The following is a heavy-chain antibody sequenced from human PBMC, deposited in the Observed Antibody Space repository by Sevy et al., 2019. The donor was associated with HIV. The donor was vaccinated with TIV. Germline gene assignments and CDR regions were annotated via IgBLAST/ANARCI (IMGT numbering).Heavy chain of an antibody. J-gene: IGHJ3*02. V-gene: IGHV4-59*08. CDR1: GGSINSDH. CDR2: VYYTGGT. CDR3: ARRNDFDI. Sequence: SETLFLTCTVSGGSINSDHWNWIRQPPGKGLEWIGYVYYTGGTNYNPSLKNRVTISVDRTKNQFSLKLTSVTAADTGVYYCARRNDFDIWGQGTMVTVSS.